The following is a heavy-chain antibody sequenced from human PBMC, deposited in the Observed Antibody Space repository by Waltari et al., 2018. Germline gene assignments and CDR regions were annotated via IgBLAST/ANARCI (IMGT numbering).Heavy chain of an antibody. D-gene: IGHD1-26*01. CDR3: ATDFRELLGVRAFDI. J-gene: IGHJ3*02. CDR2: FAQEDGET. CDR1: GYTLTELS. V-gene: IGHV1-24*01. Sequence: QVQLVQSGAEVKKPGASVKVSCKVSGYTLTELSMHWVRQAPGKGLEWMGGFAQEDGETIYAQKYQGRVTMTEDTSTDTAYMELSSLRAEDTAVYYCATDFRELLGVRAFDIWGQGTMVTVSS.